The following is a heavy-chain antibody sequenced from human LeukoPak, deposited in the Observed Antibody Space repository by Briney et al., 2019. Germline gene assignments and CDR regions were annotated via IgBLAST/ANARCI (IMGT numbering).Heavy chain of an antibody. V-gene: IGHV1-8*02. CDR1: GYTFTGYY. Sequence: GASVKVSCKASGYTFTGYYMHWVRQAPGQGLEWMGWMNPNSGNTGYAQKFQGRVTMTRNTSISTAYMELSSLRSEDTAVYYCARAALASCPAGYWGQGTLVTVSS. CDR2: MNPNSGNT. J-gene: IGHJ4*02. CDR3: ARAALASCPAGY.